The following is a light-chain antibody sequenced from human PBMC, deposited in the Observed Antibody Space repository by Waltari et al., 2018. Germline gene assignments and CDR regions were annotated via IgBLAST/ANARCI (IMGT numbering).Light chain of an antibody. V-gene: IGKV3D-7*01. CDR1: QSVDTN. Sequence: VILTQSPATLSLSPGERGTLSCRASQSVDTNLAWYQQKPGQAPRLLIHSASSRATGIPDRFSGSGSGTDFTLTISNLEPEDVGVYHCYRHQNGLSFGAGTRVDI. CDR2: SAS. J-gene: IGKJ4*01. CDR3: YRHQNGLS.